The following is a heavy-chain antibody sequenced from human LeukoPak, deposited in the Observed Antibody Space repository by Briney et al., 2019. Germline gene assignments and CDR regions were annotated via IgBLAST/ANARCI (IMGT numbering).Heavy chain of an antibody. D-gene: IGHD1-1*01. CDR2: ISSSSSYI. CDR1: GFTFSSYS. CDR3: AKDSDGTFDY. Sequence: GGSLRLSCAASGFTFSSYSMNWVRQAPGKGLEWVSSISSSSSYIYYADSVKGRFTISRDNAKNSLYLQMNSLRAEDTALYYCAKDSDGTFDYWGQGTLVTVSS. V-gene: IGHV3-21*04. J-gene: IGHJ4*02.